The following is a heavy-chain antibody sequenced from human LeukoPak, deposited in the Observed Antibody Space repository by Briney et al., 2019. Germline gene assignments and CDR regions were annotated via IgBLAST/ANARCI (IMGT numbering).Heavy chain of an antibody. CDR1: GGTFSSYA. CDR2: IIPIFGIA. J-gene: IGHJ5*02. V-gene: IGHV1-69*04. Sequence: SVNVSCKASGGTFSSYAISWVRQAPGQGLEWMGRIIPIFGIANYAQKFQGRVTITADKSTSTAYMELSSLRSEDTAVYYCAEESTDNWFDPWGQGTLVTVSS. CDR3: AEESTDNWFDP. D-gene: IGHD5-24*01.